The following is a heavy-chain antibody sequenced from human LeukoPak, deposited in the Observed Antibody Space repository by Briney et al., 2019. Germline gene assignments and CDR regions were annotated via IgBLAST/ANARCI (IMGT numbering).Heavy chain of an antibody. D-gene: IGHD3-10*01. V-gene: IGHV3-21*01. CDR2: ISSSSSYI. CDR1: GFTFSSYS. CDR3: APPPPITMVRGSMDV. J-gene: IGHJ6*02. Sequence: GGSLRLSCAASGFTFSSYSMNWVRQAPGKGLEWVSSISSSSSYIYYADSVKGRFTISRDNAKNSLYLQLNSLRAEDTAAYYCAPPPPITMVRGSMDVWGQGTTVTVSS.